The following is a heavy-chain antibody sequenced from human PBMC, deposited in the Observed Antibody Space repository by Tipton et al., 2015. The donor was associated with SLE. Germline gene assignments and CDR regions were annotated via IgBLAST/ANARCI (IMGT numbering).Heavy chain of an antibody. Sequence: QSGAEVKQPGASVKVSCKASGYTFTGYYIHWVRQAPGQGLEWMGWINPDSDGTTYAQNFQGRVTMTRDTSISTAYMELSSLRSDDTAVYFCARETTQTRDGMDVWGQGTTVIVSS. J-gene: IGHJ6*02. V-gene: IGHV1-2*02. CDR2: INPDSDGT. CDR1: GYTFTGYY. CDR3: ARETTQTRDGMDV. D-gene: IGHD1-1*01.